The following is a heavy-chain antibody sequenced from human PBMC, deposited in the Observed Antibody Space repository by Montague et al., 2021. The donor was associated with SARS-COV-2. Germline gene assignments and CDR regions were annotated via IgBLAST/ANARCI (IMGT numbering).Heavy chain of an antibody. CDR1: GGSFSGYY. Sequence: SETLSLTCAVYGGSFSGYYWTWIRQSPGKGLEWIAEINHSGSTNYNFDPSLRSRVTISVDTSKSQFPLTLTSVTAADTGVYYCARWDPQTLTLIGLRGKSASDYWSQGTLVTVSS. V-gene: IGHV4-34*01. CDR3: ARWDPQTLTLIGLRGKSASDY. D-gene: IGHD4-23*01. J-gene: IGHJ4*02. CDR2: INHSGST.